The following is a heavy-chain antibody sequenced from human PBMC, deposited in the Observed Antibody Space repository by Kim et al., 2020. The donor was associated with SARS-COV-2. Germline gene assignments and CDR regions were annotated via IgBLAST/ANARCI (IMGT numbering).Heavy chain of an antibody. J-gene: IGHJ4*02. D-gene: IGHD5-18*01. CDR3: ARGMRGFSYGKIDY. Sequence: YRDALRGRFTISRDNAESSLYLQMSSLSAEGAAVYYCARGMRGFSYGKIDYWGQGTLVTVSS. V-gene: IGHV3-21*01.